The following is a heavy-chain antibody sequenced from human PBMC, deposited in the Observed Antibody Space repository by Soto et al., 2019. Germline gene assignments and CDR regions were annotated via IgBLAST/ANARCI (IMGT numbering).Heavy chain of an antibody. D-gene: IGHD4-17*01. CDR2: IYYSGST. CDR1: GGSISSSSYY. J-gene: IGHJ5*02. Sequence: SETLSLTCTVSGGSISSSSYYWGWTRQPPGKGLEWIGSIYYSGSTYYNPSLKSRVTISVDTSKNQFSLKLSSVTAADTAVYYCARHDYGDFNWFDPWGQGTLVTVSS. V-gene: IGHV4-39*01. CDR3: ARHDYGDFNWFDP.